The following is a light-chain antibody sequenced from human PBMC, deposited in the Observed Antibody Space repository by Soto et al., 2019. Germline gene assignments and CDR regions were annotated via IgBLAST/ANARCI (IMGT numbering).Light chain of an antibody. CDR3: QQYDNGRPVT. CDR2: GAS. J-gene: IGKJ4*02. V-gene: IGKV3-15*01. CDR1: QSVSRN. Sequence: ETVTTQSPATLSVSPGERATLSCRASQSVSRNLAWYQQKRGQAPRLLIYGASTRATGIPARFSGSESGTEFTLTICSLQSVDVAFDYCQQYDNGRPVTVGGGTKVDI.